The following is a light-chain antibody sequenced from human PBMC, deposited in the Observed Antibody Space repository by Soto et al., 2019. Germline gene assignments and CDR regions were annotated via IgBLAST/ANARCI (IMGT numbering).Light chain of an antibody. CDR1: QSITSGQ. J-gene: IGKJ2*01. Sequence: ENVLTQSPGTLSLSPGERASLSCRASQSITSGQVAWYQQRPGQAPRLVIYDTSRRATGIPDRFSGSGSGTDFTLTINGLEPEDFEVYYCQQYSWPQVNFGKGTKVDI. CDR3: QQYSWPQVN. V-gene: IGKV3-20*01. CDR2: DTS.